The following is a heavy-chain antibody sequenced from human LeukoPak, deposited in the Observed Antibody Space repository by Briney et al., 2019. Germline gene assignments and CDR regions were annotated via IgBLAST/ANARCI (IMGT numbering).Heavy chain of an antibody. V-gene: IGHV3-66*01. Sequence: GGSLRLSCAASGFTVSSNYMSWVRQAPGKGLEWVSVIHSDGNTDYADSVKGRFTISRDNSKNTLYLQMNSLRAGDTAVYYCARAAAGNGLDAFDIWGQGTMVTVSS. CDR2: IHSDGNT. CDR3: ARAAAGNGLDAFDI. CDR1: GFTVSSNY. J-gene: IGHJ3*02. D-gene: IGHD6-13*01.